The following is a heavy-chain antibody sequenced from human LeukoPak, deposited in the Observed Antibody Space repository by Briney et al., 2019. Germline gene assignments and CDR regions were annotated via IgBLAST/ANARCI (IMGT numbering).Heavy chain of an antibody. V-gene: IGHV1-2*02. J-gene: IGHJ6*02. CDR1: GYTFSGYF. CDR3: ARGRLRDGMDV. Sequence: GASVKVSCRASGYTFSGYFMHWVRQAPGQGLEWMGWIYPNSGGTKYAQKFQGRVTMTRDTSISTAYMELSRLRSDDTAVYYCARGRLRDGMDVWGQGTTVTVSS. CDR2: IYPNSGGT. D-gene: IGHD5-24*01.